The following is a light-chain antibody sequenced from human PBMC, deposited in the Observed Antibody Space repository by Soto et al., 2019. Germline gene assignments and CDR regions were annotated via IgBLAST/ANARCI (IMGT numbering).Light chain of an antibody. V-gene: IGKV1-27*01. CDR3: QKYNSAPET. CDR1: QGIANY. J-gene: IGKJ3*01. CDR2: AAS. Sequence: DIQMTQSPSSLSASVGDRVTITCRPSQGIANYLAWYQHKPGKVPRLLIYAASTLQSGFPSRFSGSGSGTDFTLTISSLQPEDVATYYCQKYNSAPETFGPGTKVDIK.